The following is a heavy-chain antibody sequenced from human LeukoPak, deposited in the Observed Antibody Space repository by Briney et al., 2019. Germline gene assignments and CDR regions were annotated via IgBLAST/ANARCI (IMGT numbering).Heavy chain of an antibody. Sequence: PGGSLRLSCAASGFTFSTFGMHWVRQAPGKGLEWVAVISYDGSTKYYADSVKGRFTISRDNSKNTLYLQMNSLRAEDTAVYYCAKEKSTSNIDYWGQGTLVTVSS. D-gene: IGHD2-2*01. J-gene: IGHJ4*02. CDR1: GFTFSTFG. CDR3: AKEKSTSNIDY. CDR2: ISYDGSTK. V-gene: IGHV3-30*18.